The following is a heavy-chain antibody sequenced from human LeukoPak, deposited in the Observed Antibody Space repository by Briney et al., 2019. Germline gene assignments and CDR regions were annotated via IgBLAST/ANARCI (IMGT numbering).Heavy chain of an antibody. D-gene: IGHD6-19*01. V-gene: IGHV3-7*01. CDR2: IKQDGSDK. CDR1: GFTVSSNY. J-gene: IGHJ2*01. Sequence: GGSLRLSCAASGFTVSSNYMSWVRQAPGKGLEWVANIKQDGSDKYYVDSVKGRFTISRDNAKNSLYLQMNSLRAEDTALYYCARVSGWSSWHFDLWGRGTLVTVSS. CDR3: ARVSGWSSWHFDL.